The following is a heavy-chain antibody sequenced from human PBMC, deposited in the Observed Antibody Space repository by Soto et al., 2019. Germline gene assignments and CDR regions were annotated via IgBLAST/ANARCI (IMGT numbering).Heavy chain of an antibody. V-gene: IGHV3-66*01. Sequence: GGSLRLSCAASGFTVSSNYMSWVRQAPGKGLEWVSVIYSGGSTYYADSVKGRFTISRDNSKNTLYLQMNSLRAEDTAVYYCGRGKYRRGWYLYYFDYGGQGTLVTVSS. CDR3: GRGKYRRGWYLYYFDY. CDR1: GFTVSSNY. CDR2: IYSGGST. D-gene: IGHD6-19*01. J-gene: IGHJ4*02.